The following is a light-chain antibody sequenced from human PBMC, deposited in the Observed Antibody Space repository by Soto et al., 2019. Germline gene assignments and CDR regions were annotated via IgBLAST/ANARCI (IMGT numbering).Light chain of an antibody. J-gene: IGLJ3*02. V-gene: IGLV2-23*01. CDR1: SSDVGSYNF. CDR2: EAT. CDR3: CSYAGSSTGV. Sequence: QSALTQPASVSGSPGQSITISCTGTSSDVGSYNFVSWYKQHPGTAPKLMIYEATRRPSGVSNRFSASKSGNTASLTISGLQAEDEADYYCCSYAGSSTGVFGGGTKLTVL.